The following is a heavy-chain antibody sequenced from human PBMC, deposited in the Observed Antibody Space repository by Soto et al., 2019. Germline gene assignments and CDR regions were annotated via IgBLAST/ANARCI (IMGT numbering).Heavy chain of an antibody. CDR2: VNPNGGST. D-gene: IGHD6-13*01. V-gene: IGHV1-46*01. CDR3: ARGLFDSRTLWLDP. CDR1: GYTFTNYY. J-gene: IGHJ5*02. Sequence: QVQVVQSGAEVKKPGASVKLSCKTSGYTFTNYYMQWVRQAPGQGLEWMGIVNPNGGSTDYEQKFQGGVVMTRDTSKSTVYMELSSLRSEDTDVYYCARGLFDSRTLWLDPWAQGTLVTVSS.